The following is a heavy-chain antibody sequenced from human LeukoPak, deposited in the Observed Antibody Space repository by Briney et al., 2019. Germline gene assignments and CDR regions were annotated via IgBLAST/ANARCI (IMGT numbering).Heavy chain of an antibody. CDR3: ARDSGYDPAGDY. J-gene: IGHJ4*02. Sequence: GGSLRLSCAASGFTFSSYAMHWVRQAPGKGLEWVAVISYDGSNKYYADSVKGRFTISRDNSKNTLYLQMNSLRAEDRAVYYCARDSGYDPAGDYWGQETLVTVSS. V-gene: IGHV3-30*01. D-gene: IGHD5-12*01. CDR1: GFTFSSYA. CDR2: ISYDGSNK.